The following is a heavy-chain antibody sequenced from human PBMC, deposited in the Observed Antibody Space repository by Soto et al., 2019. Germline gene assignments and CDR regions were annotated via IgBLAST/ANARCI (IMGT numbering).Heavy chain of an antibody. CDR3: ARDLGYCSGGTCDRYFDL. D-gene: IGHD2-15*01. J-gene: IGHJ2*01. Sequence: VQLLDSGGGLVQPGGSLRLSCAASGFTLRTYAMTWVRQAPGKGLEWVSAVSQSGGTTYYADSVRGRFTISRDSSENTLYLHMNSLRAEDTAIYYCARDLGYCSGGTCDRYFDLWGRGTPVTVSS. CDR2: VSQSGGTT. V-gene: IGHV3-23*01. CDR1: GFTLRTYA.